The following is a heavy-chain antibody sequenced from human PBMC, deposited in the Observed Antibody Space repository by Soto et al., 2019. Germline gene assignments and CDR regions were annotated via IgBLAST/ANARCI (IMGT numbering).Heavy chain of an antibody. CDR2: ISGSDGKT. D-gene: IGHD2-15*01. V-gene: IGHV3-23*01. CDR1: GCSFSSYA. CDR3: ARCSYLDY. Sequence: PGGSLRLSCAASGCSFSSYAMSWVRQAPGKGLEWVSTISGSDGKTFYADSVKGRFSISRDTSKNTLYLQMNSLRADDTAVYYCARCSYLDYWGQGTRVTVSS. J-gene: IGHJ4*02.